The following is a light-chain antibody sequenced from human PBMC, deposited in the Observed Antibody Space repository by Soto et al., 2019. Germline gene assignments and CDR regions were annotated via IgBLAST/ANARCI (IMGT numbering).Light chain of an antibody. J-gene: IGKJ5*01. Sequence: DIQMTQSPSTLPASVGDRATITCRASQGISSYSAWYQQKPGKDPTLLIYAASTLQSGVPARLGGRGSGTDFTLTIRSLKPEDFAIYYGQKYHTSSITFGQGTRLE. V-gene: IGKV1-9*01. CDR3: QKYHTSSIT. CDR1: QGISSY. CDR2: AAS.